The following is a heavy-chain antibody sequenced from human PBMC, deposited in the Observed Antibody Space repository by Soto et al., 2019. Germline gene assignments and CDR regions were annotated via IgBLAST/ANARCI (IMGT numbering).Heavy chain of an antibody. Sequence: ASVKVSCKASGGTFSSYTISWVRQAPGQGLEWMGRIIPILGIANYAQKFQGRVTITADKSTSTAYMELSSLRSEDTAVCYCARAAAAGPFDYWGQGTLVTVSS. J-gene: IGHJ4*02. D-gene: IGHD6-13*01. CDR2: IIPILGIA. V-gene: IGHV1-69*02. CDR1: GGTFSSYT. CDR3: ARAAAAGPFDY.